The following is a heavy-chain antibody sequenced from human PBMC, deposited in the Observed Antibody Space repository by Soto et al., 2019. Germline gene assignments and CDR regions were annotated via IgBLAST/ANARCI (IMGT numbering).Heavy chain of an antibody. J-gene: IGHJ4*02. V-gene: IGHV4-4*02. CDR2: MYHNGGS. CDR3: ACCGQSYKIDN. Sequence: QVQLPESGPGLVKPSETLSLTCAVSGSAISTSSWWTWVRQPPGKVLEWIGEMYHNGGSNYNPSLKSRGAISTDTSKNQFSLTLTSVTAADTAMYFCACCGQSYKIDNWGQGTRVTVSS. CDR1: GSAISTSSW. D-gene: IGHD2-21*01.